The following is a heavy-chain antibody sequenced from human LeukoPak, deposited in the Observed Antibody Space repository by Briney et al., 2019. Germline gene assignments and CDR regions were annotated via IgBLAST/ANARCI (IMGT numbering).Heavy chain of an antibody. CDR3: ARRETYYYDSSGYLLFDY. V-gene: IGHV4-39*07. D-gene: IGHD3-22*01. Sequence: SETLSLTCTVSGDSISSGSYYWSWIRQPPGKGLGWIGEINHSGSTNYNPSLKSRVTISVDTSKNQFSLKLSSVTAADTAVYYCARRETYYYDSSGYLLFDYWGQGTLVTVSS. CDR1: GDSISSGSYY. CDR2: INHSGST. J-gene: IGHJ4*02.